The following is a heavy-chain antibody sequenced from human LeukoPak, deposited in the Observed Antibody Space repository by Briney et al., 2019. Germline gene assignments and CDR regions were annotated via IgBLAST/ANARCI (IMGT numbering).Heavy chain of an antibody. CDR1: GGSISSYY. CDR3: ARAPYSSGFYFFDP. D-gene: IGHD3-22*01. Sequence: SETLSLTCTVSGGSISSYYWSWIRQPPGEGLESIGYVSYSGSTTYNPSLKSRVTISVDTSKNQFSLKLSSVTAADTAVYYCARAPYSSGFYFFDPWGQGTLVTVSS. V-gene: IGHV4-59*01. CDR2: VSYSGST. J-gene: IGHJ5*02.